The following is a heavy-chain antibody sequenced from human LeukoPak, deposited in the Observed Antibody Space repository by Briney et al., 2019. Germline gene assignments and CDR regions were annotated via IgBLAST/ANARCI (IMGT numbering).Heavy chain of an antibody. CDR3: AAGSSGWYYWYFDL. Sequence: SVKVSCKASGFTFTSSAMQWVRQARGQRLEWIGWIVVGSGNTNYAQKLQERVTITRDMSTSTAYMELSSLRSEDTAVYYCAAGSSGWYYWYFDLWGRGTLVTVSS. J-gene: IGHJ2*01. D-gene: IGHD6-19*01. CDR2: IVVGSGNT. V-gene: IGHV1-58*02. CDR1: GFTFTSSA.